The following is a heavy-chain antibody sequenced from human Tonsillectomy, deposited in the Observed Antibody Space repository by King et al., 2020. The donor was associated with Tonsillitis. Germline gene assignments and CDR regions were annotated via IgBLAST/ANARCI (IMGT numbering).Heavy chain of an antibody. CDR2: ISSARSYT. D-gene: IGHD3-10*01. CDR1: GFTFNDYY. Sequence: VQLVESGGGLVKPGGSLRLSCAASGFTFNDYYMSWGRQAPGKGLEWVSYISSARSYTDYAVPVKGRFTISRDNAKNELYLQMNSLSADDTAVYYCARPSQGYYYGSRPFDYWGQGTLVTVSS. CDR3: ARPSQGYYYGSRPFDY. V-gene: IGHV3-11*05. J-gene: IGHJ4*02.